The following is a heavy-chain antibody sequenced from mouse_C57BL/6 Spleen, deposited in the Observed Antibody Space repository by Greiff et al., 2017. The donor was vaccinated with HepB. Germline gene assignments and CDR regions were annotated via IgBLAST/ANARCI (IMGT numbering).Heavy chain of an antibody. CDR1: GYTFTSYW. V-gene: IGHV1-64*01. D-gene: IGHD1-1*01. CDR3: AREDYYGSSHYFDY. CDR2: IHPNSGST. J-gene: IGHJ2*01. Sequence: QVQLQQPGAELVNPGASVKLSCKASGYTFTSYWMHWVKQRPGQGLEWIGMIHPNSGSTNYNEKFKSKATLTVDKSSSTAYMQLSSLTSEDSAVYYCAREDYYGSSHYFDYWGQGTTLTVSS.